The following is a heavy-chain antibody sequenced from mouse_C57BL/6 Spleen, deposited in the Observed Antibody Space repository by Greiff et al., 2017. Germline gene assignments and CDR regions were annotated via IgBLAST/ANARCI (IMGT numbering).Heavy chain of an antibody. Sequence: QVQLKQSGAELVKPGASVKISCKASGYAFSSYWMNWVKQRPGKGLEWIGQIYPGDGDTNYNGKFKGKATLTADKSSSTAYMQLSSLTSEDSAVYFCARTTVVATGDYWGQGTTLTVSS. J-gene: IGHJ2*01. CDR2: IYPGDGDT. V-gene: IGHV1-80*01. CDR3: ARTTVVATGDY. CDR1: GYAFSSYW. D-gene: IGHD1-1*01.